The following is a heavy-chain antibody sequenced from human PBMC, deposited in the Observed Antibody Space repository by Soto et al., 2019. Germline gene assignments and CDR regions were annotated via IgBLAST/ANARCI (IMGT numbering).Heavy chain of an antibody. CDR3: ARHQGGIVVVTDAFDI. D-gene: IGHD2-21*02. J-gene: IGHJ3*02. CDR1: GYSFTSYW. CDR2: IYPGDSDT. V-gene: IGHV5-51*01. Sequence: GESLKISCKGSGYSFTSYWIGWVRQMPGKGLEWMGIIYPGDSDTRYSPSFQGQVTISADKSISTAYLQWSSLKASDTAMYYCARHQGGIVVVTDAFDIWGQGTMVTVSS.